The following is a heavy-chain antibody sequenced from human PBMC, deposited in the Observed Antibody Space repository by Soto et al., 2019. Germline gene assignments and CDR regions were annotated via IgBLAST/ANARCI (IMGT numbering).Heavy chain of an antibody. D-gene: IGHD3-9*01. V-gene: IGHV1-18*01. CDR2: ISAYNGNT. Sequence: GVSVKLYCKASGYTFSSYGISWVRQAPRQGLEWMGWISAYNGNTNYAQKLQGRVTMTTDTSTSTAYMELRSLRSDDTAVYYCARDSRNYDILTGYYMVDAFDIWGQGTMVTVSS. CDR1: GYTFSSYG. J-gene: IGHJ3*02. CDR3: ARDSRNYDILTGYYMVDAFDI.